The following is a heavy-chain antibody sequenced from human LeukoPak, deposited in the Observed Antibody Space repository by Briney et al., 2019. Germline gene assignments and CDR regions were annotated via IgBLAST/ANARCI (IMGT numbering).Heavy chain of an antibody. CDR2: ISSSSSYI. CDR3: ARSPGYCSSTSCYIHYYGMDV. CDR1: GFTFSSYS. V-gene: IGHV3-21*01. J-gene: IGHJ6*02. D-gene: IGHD2-2*02. Sequence: PGGSLRLSCAASGFTFSSYSMNWVRQAPGKGLEWVSSISSSSSYIYYADSVKGRFTIYRDNAKNSLYLQMNSLRAEDTAVYYCARSPGYCSSTSCYIHYYGMDVWGQGTTVTVSS.